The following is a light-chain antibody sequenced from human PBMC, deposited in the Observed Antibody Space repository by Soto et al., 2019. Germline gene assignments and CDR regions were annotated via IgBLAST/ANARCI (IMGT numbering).Light chain of an antibody. CDR3: QQNDNWPRT. CDR2: GSS. CDR1: QSVNSD. V-gene: IGKV3-15*01. Sequence: ETVMTQSPATLSVSPGERVTLSCRASQSVNSDLAWYQKKAGQAPRLLIYGSSTRATGIPARISGGGSGTEFTLAISSLQSEDFAVYYCQQNDNWPRTFGQGTKVEMK. J-gene: IGKJ1*01.